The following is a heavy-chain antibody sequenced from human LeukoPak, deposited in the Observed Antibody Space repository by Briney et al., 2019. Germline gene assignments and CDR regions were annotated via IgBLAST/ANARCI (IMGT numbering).Heavy chain of an antibody. Sequence: PGGSLRLSCAASEFTFSNYWMSWVCQAPGKGLDWVANIKQDGSEKQYVESVKGRFTISRDNAKNSLYLQMNSLRAEDTAVYYCARRGLRSQSGKPYYGSDVWGQGTTVTVSS. CDR1: EFTFSNYW. CDR3: ARRGLRSQSGKPYYGSDV. D-gene: IGHD3-10*01. J-gene: IGHJ6*02. CDR2: IKQDGSEK. V-gene: IGHV3-7*01.